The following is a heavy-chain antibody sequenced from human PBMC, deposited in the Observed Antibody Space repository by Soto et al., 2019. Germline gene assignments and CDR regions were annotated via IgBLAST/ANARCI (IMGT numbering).Heavy chain of an antibody. Sequence: PGGALRNSSCGPWFNFSNYALTWGPPAPGKGLDWFSDISAGGVTYYADPLKGRFSISRDNSKNTLYLQMNSLRAEDTAVYYWAKDHRVTGPPSDYWGRGTLVTVSS. D-gene: IGHD2-21*02. V-gene: IGHV3-23*01. CDR3: AKDHRVTGPPSDY. J-gene: IGHJ4*02. CDR2: ISAGGVT. CDR1: WFNFSNYA.